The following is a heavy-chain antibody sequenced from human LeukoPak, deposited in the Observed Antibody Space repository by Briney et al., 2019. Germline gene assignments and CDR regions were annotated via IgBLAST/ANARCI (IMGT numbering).Heavy chain of an antibody. J-gene: IGHJ4*02. Sequence: GASVKVSCKASGYTFTSYDFNWVRQATGQRPEWMGWMSPNSGDTGYAQKFQGRVTITADESTSTAYMELSSLRSEDTAVYYCARDGALGYCSSTSCYGLGYDYWGQGTLVTVSS. CDR3: ARDGALGYCSSTSCYGLGYDY. D-gene: IGHD2-2*01. V-gene: IGHV1-8*01. CDR2: MSPNSGDT. CDR1: GYTFTSYD.